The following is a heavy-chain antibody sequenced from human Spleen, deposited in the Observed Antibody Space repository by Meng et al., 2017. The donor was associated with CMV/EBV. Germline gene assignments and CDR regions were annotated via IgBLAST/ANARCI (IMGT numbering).Heavy chain of an antibody. CDR2: IYYSGST. Sequence: SETLSLTCTVSGGSISSSSYYWGWIRQPPGKGLEWIGSIYYSGSTYYNPSLKSRVTISVDTSKNQFSLKLSSVTAADTAVYYCARVGGVAGHFDYGGQGTLVTVSS. D-gene: IGHD6-19*01. CDR3: ARVGGVAGHFDY. J-gene: IGHJ4*02. V-gene: IGHV4-39*07. CDR1: GGSISSSSYY.